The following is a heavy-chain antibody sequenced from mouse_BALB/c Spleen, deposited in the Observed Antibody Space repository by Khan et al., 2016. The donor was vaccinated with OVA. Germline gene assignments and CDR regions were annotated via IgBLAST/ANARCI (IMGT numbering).Heavy chain of an antibody. V-gene: IGHV9-3-1*01. Sequence: QIQFVQSGPELKKPGETVKISCKASGYTFTNYGMNWVKQAPGKGLKWMGWINTYTGEPTYADDFKGRFAFSLETSASTAYLQIKNLKNEDTATXVCASGGYWDCEVWGAGTTVTVSS. CDR2: INTYTGEP. J-gene: IGHJ1*01. D-gene: IGHD1-1*02. CDR1: GYTFTNYG. CDR3: ASGGYWDCEV.